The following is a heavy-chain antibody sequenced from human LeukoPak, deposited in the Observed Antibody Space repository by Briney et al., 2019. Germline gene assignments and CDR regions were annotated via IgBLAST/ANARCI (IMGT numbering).Heavy chain of an antibody. J-gene: IGHJ6*02. CDR2: ISSSSSYI. Sequence: AGGSLRLSCAASGFTFSSYSMNWVRQAPGKGLEWVSSISSSSSYIYYADSVKGRFTISRDNAKNSLYLQMNSLRAEDTAVCYCARAYYDFWSGYYDYYYYGMDVWGQGTTVTVSS. D-gene: IGHD3-3*01. CDR1: GFTFSSYS. CDR3: ARAYYDFWSGYYDYYYYGMDV. V-gene: IGHV3-21*01.